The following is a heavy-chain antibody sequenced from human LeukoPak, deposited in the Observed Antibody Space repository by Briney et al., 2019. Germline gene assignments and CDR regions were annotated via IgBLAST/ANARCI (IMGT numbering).Heavy chain of an antibody. CDR3: SRDLPVYF. CDR1: GVSLRGYY. CDR2: IYYSGST. J-gene: IGHJ4*02. V-gene: IGHV4-59*01. Sequence: SATLSLTCTVSGVSLRGYYWSWVRQPPGKGLEWIGYIYYSGSTKYNPSLQSRVTISVDTSKNQFSLKLTSVTAADTAVYYCSRDLPVYFWGRGTLVTVSS.